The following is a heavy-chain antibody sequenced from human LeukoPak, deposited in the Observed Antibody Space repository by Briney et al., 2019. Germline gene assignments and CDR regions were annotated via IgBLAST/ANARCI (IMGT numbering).Heavy chain of an antibody. D-gene: IGHD2-15*01. CDR1: GGSISSSNW. J-gene: IGHJ4*02. V-gene: IGHV4-4*02. Sequence: SETLSLTCAVSGGSISSSNWWSWVRQPPGTGLEWIGEINHSGITNYNPSLKSRVTISVDNSKNQFSLKLSSVTAADTAVYYCASEVGYCSGGNCYPYFFHYWGQGTLVTVSS. CDR2: INHSGIT. CDR3: ASEVGYCSGGNCYPYFFHY.